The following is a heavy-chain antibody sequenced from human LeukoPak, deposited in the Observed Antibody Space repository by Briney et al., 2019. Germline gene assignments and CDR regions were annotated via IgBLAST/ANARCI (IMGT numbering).Heavy chain of an antibody. V-gene: IGHV3-9*01. CDR2: ISGNSGSI. CDR1: GFPFDNYA. CDR3: AKDIGPLTYDYDTSAYSGAFEY. D-gene: IGHD3-22*01. J-gene: IGHJ4*02. Sequence: GGSLRLSCAASGFPFDNYAMHWVRQAPGKGLEWVSSISGNSGSIGYVDSVKGRFTISRDNAKNSLYLQMNSLRAEDTALYYCAKDIGPLTYDYDTSAYSGAFEYWGQGTLVTVSS.